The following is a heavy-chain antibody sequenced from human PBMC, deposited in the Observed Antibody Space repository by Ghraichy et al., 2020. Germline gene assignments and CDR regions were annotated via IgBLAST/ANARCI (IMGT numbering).Heavy chain of an antibody. CDR2: ISGSGGST. CDR3: AKLMGSDYGSSFDI. J-gene: IGHJ3*02. D-gene: IGHD3-10*01. V-gene: IGHV3-23*01. CDR1: GFKGRRYA. Sequence: GGSLRREGAASGFKGRRYAMRGVRQAPGKGMEWVSVISGSGGSTYYADSVKGRFTISRDNSKNTLDRQMNSLRAEETAVYYCAKLMGSDYGSSFDIWGQGTKVTVSS.